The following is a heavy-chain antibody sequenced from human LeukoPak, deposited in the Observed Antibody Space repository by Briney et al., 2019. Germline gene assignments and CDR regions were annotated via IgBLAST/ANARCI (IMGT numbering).Heavy chain of an antibody. V-gene: IGHV3-7*01. Sequence: GGSLRLSCAASGFTFSSYWMSWVRQAPGKGLEWVANIKQDGSEKYYVDSVKGRFTISRDNAKNSLYLQMNSLRAEDTAVYYCARSVGYSYGNDAFDIWGQGTMVTVSS. CDR3: ARSVGYSYGNDAFDI. CDR2: IKQDGSEK. CDR1: GFTFSSYW. J-gene: IGHJ3*02. D-gene: IGHD5-18*01.